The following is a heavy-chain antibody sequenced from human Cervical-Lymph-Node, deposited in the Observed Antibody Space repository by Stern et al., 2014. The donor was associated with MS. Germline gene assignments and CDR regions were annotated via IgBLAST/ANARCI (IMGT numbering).Heavy chain of an antibody. Sequence: VQLVESGPGLVKPSETLSLTCTVSGDSIAGYYWNWIRQPPGKGLEWIGYIYYSGYTTYNPSLKSRVTISLDTSKSHFSLKVTSVTAADTAIYYCARQKWDRDTYFEYWGQGSLVTVSS. D-gene: IGHD1-26*01. V-gene: IGHV4-59*08. CDR2: IYYSGYT. CDR1: GDSIAGYY. CDR3: ARQKWDRDTYFEY. J-gene: IGHJ4*02.